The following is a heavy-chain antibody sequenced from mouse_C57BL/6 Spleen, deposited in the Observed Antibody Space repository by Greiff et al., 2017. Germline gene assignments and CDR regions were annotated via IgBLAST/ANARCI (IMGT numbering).Heavy chain of an antibody. D-gene: IGHD2-4*01. Sequence: QVQLQQSGAELVRPGTSVKVSCKASGYAFTNYLIEWVKQRPGQGLEWIGVINAGSGGTDYHEKFKGKATLTADKSTSTVYMQLSSLKSEDSAVYFCARGEYDGSYAMDYWGQGTSVTVSS. CDR2: INAGSGGT. V-gene: IGHV1-54*01. CDR3: ARGEYDGSYAMDY. J-gene: IGHJ4*01. CDR1: GYAFTNYL.